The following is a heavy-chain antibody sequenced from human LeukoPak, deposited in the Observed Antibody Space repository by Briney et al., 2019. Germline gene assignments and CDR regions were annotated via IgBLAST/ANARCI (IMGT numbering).Heavy chain of an antibody. CDR1: GFTFSSYS. Sequence: GGSLRLSCAASGFTFSSYSMNWVRQAPGKGLEWVSYISSSSSTIYYADSVKGRFTISRDNAKNSLYLQMNSLRAEDTAVYYCARGVRGRYQLLYGGFGYWGQGTLVTVSS. CDR2: ISSSSSTI. CDR3: ARGVRGRYQLLYGGFGY. D-gene: IGHD2-2*02. V-gene: IGHV3-48*04. J-gene: IGHJ4*02.